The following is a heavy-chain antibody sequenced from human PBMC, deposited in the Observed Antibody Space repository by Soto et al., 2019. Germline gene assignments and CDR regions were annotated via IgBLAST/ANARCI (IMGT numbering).Heavy chain of an antibody. D-gene: IGHD3-10*01. CDR3: VNGDLLLWFGETYDY. CDR2: ISGSGGST. J-gene: IGHJ4*02. CDR1: RFTFSSYA. V-gene: IGHV3-23*01. Sequence: GGSLRLSCAASRFTFSSYAMSWVRQAPGKGLEWVSAISGSGGSTYYADSVKGRFTISRDNPKNTLYLQMNSLRAEDTAVYYCVNGDLLLWFGETYDYWGQGTLVTVSS.